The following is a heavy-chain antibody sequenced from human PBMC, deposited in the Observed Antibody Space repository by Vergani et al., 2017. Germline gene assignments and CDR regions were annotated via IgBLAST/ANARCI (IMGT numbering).Heavy chain of an antibody. CDR1: FDSIRNLY. CDR2: IHYSENT. D-gene: IGHD6-19*01. J-gene: IGHJ5*02. Sequence: QVQLQESGPGLVKSSETLSLTCSVSFDSIRNLYCNWIRQPPGKGLEWIGSIHYSENTHYNPSLKTRVTLSVDTAKNQFSLTLTSVTAADTSVYYCAADTHSGQRADRWGQGILVTVTS. V-gene: IGHV4-59*11. CDR3: AADTHSGQRADR.